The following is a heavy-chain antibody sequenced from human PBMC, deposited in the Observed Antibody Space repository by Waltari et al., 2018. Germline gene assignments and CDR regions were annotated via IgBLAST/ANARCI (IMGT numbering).Heavy chain of an antibody. Sequence: EVQLLESGGGLVQPGGSLRLSCAASGFTFSSYAMSWVRQAPGKGLEWVSAISGSGGSIYYADSVKGRFTISRDNSKNTLYLQMNSLRAEDTAVYYCAKARRGIAVAGGPFDYWGQGTLVTVSS. V-gene: IGHV3-23*01. CDR2: ISGSGGSI. CDR3: AKARRGIAVAGGPFDY. CDR1: GFTFSSYA. J-gene: IGHJ4*02. D-gene: IGHD6-19*01.